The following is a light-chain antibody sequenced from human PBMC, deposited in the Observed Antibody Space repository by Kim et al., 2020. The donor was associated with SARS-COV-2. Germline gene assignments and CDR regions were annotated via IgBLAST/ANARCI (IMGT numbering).Light chain of an antibody. V-gene: IGKV1D-16*01. Sequence: ASVRDRVTITCRASQIINNWLAWYQQRPGKAPQPLIYDTSKLEAGVPSRFSGSGSGTDFALTISSLQPEDFATYYCQQYYTAPLTFGQGTKVDIK. J-gene: IGKJ1*01. CDR3: QQYYTAPLT. CDR1: QIINNW. CDR2: DTS.